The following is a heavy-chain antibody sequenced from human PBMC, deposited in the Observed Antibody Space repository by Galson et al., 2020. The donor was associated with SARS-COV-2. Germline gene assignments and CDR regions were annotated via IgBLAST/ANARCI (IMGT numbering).Heavy chain of an antibody. Sequence: GGSLRLSCAASGFTFSSYAMHWVRQAPGKGLEWVAVISYDGSNKYYADSVKGRFTISRDNSKNTLYLQMNSLRAEDTAVYYCARGPHYYYMDVWGKGTTVTVS. V-gene: IGHV3-30*04. J-gene: IGHJ6*03. CDR2: ISYDGSNK. CDR1: GFTFSSYA. CDR3: ARGPHYYYMDV.